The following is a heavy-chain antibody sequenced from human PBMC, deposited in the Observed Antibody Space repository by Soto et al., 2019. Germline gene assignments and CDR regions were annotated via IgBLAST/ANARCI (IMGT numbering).Heavy chain of an antibody. CDR2: IWYDGSNK. CDR1: GFTFSSYA. Sequence: PGGSLRLSCAASGLTSGFTFSSYAMHWVRQAPGKGLAWVAFIWYDGSNKYYAVSMKGRFTISRDNSKNTLYLQMNSLRVEDTAVYYCANHDYGEYWGQETMVRVSS. V-gene: IGHV3-30*02. D-gene: IGHD4-17*01. CDR3: ANHDYGEY. J-gene: IGHJ4*02.